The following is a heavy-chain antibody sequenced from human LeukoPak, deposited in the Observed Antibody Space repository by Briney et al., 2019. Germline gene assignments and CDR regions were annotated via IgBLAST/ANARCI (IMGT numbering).Heavy chain of an antibody. CDR1: GGSFSVYY. V-gene: IGHV4-34*01. CDR2: INHSGST. CDR3: ARGQEYASEGLLFDY. D-gene: IGHD2-2*01. Sequence: SETLSLTCAVYGGSFSVYYWSWIRQPPGKGLEWIGEINHSGSTNYNPSLKSRVTISVDTSKNQFSLKLSSVTAADTAVYYCARGQEYASEGLLFDYWGQGTLVTVSS. J-gene: IGHJ4*02.